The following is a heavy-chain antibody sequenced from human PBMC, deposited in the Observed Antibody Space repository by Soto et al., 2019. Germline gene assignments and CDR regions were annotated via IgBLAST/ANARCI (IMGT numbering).Heavy chain of an antibody. CDR1: GFTFSSYA. J-gene: IGHJ6*02. Sequence: QVQLVESGGGVVQPGRSLRLSCAASGFTFSSYAIHWVRQAPGKGLEWVAVISYDGSNKYYADSVKGRFTISRDNSKNTLYLQMNSLRAEDTAVYYCARDIQLRYYYYGMDVWGQGTTVTVSS. CDR3: ARDIQLRYYYYGMDV. CDR2: ISYDGSNK. V-gene: IGHV3-30-3*01. D-gene: IGHD5-18*01.